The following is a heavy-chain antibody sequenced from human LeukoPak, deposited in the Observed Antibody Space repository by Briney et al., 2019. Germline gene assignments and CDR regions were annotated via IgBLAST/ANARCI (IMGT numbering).Heavy chain of an antibody. CDR3: ARDSHCSSTSCPPRVYYYYYMDV. J-gene: IGHJ6*03. V-gene: IGHV1-18*01. CDR1: GYTFTSYG. Sequence: ASMKVSCKASGYTFTSYGISWVRQAPGQGLEWMGWISAYNGNTNYAQKLQGRVTMTTDTSTSTAYMELRSLRSDDTAVYYCARDSHCSSTSCPPRVYYYYYMDVRGKGTMVTVSS. D-gene: IGHD2-2*01. CDR2: ISAYNGNT.